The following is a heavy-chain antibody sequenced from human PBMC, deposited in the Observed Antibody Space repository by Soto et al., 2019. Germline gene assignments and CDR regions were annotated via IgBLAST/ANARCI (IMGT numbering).Heavy chain of an antibody. Sequence: GGSLRLSCAASGFTFSDYWMHWVRQAPGKGLVWVSRIKSDGSSIYYADSVKGRFTISRDNAKNTLYLQMNSLRAEDTAVYFCAGLYGSGSSFDYGGQGTLFTVSS. V-gene: IGHV3-74*01. J-gene: IGHJ4*02. CDR3: AGLYGSGSSFDY. CDR2: IKSDGSSI. CDR1: GFTFSDYW. D-gene: IGHD3-10*01.